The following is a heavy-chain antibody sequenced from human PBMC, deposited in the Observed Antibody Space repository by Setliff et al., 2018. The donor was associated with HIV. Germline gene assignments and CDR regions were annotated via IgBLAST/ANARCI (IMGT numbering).Heavy chain of an antibody. V-gene: IGHV3-53*01. J-gene: IGHJ4*03. CDR2: IYSGGTT. CDR3: ARSPQGGYFDY. CDR1: GFTFRNYW. Sequence: PGGSLRLSCGASGFTFRNYWMTWVRQAPGKGLEWVSIIYSGGTTYYADSVKGRVTISRDNSKNTLYLQMNSLRVEDTAVYHCARSPQGGYFDYWGQGTLVTVSS.